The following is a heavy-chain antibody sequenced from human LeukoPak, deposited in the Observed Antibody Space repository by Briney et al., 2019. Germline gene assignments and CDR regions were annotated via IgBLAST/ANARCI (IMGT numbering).Heavy chain of an antibody. CDR3: ARGSLGGEYYFDY. J-gene: IGHJ4*02. CDR1: GGSISSHY. CDR2: IYYSGST. V-gene: IGHV4-59*11. Sequence: PSETLSLTCTVSGGSISSHYWSWIRQPPGKGLEWIGYIYYSGSTNYNPSLKSRVTISVDTSKNQFSLKLSSVTAADTAVYYCARGSLGGEYYFDYWGQGTLVTVSS. D-gene: IGHD3-10*01.